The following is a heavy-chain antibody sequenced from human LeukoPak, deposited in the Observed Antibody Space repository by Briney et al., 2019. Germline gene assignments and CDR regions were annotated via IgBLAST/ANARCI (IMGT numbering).Heavy chain of an antibody. CDR2: IKQDGSEK. CDR1: GFTFSSYW. J-gene: IGHJ6*03. D-gene: IGHD6-13*01. CDR3: ARVIPAAAGTPDYYYYYMDV. Sequence: GGSLRLSCAASGFTFSSYWTSWVRPAPGKGLEWVANIKQDGSEKYYVDSVKGRFTISRDNAKNSLYLQMNSLRAEDTAVYYCARVIPAAAGTPDYYYYYMDVWGKGTTVTVSS. V-gene: IGHV3-7*01.